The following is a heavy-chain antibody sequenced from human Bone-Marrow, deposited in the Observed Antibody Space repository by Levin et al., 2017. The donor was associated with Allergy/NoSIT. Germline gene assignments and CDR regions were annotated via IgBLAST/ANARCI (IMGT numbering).Heavy chain of an antibody. J-gene: IGHJ4*02. CDR3: ARDELQYFDLVAPLDF. CDR2: INTDNGYT. V-gene: IGHV1-3*04. Sequence: GESLKISCKASGYTFGYYSIHWVRQAPGQRPEWVGWINTDNGYTRYSEKFQDRVTITRDTSANTAYMELSGLESEDTSIYYCARDELQYFDLVAPLDFWGQGTLVSVSS. D-gene: IGHD4-11*01. CDR1: GYTFGYYS.